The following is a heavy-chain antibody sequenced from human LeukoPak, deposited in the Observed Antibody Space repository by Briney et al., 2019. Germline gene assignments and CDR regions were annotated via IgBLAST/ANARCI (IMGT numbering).Heavy chain of an antibody. J-gene: IGHJ4*02. CDR1: GGSISSYY. CDR2: IYYSGST. V-gene: IGHV4-59*01. Sequence: SETLSLTCTVSGGSISSYYWSWIRQPPGKGLEWIGYIYYSGSTNYNPSLKSRVTISVDTSKNQFSLKLSSVTAADTAVCYCARVAGEVRGVHGDLFDYWGQGTLVTVSS. D-gene: IGHD3-10*01. CDR3: ARVAGEVRGVHGDLFDY.